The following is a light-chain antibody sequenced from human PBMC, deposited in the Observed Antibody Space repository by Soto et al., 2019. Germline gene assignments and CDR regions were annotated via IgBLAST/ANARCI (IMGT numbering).Light chain of an antibody. CDR3: HQRQRWPRT. Sequence: EFVLTQSPGTLSLSPGERATLSCRASQTVRNNYLAWYQQKPGQAPRLLIYDASSRATGIPDRFSGSGSGTDFTLTITSLEPEDFAFYYCHQRQRWPRTFGQGTKVDIK. J-gene: IGKJ1*01. V-gene: IGKV3D-20*02. CDR1: QTVRNNY. CDR2: DAS.